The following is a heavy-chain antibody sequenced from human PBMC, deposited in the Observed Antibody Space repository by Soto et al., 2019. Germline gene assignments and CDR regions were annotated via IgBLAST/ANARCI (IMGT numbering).Heavy chain of an antibody. CDR1: GYTFTDNH. D-gene: IGHD6-13*01. Sequence: ASVKVSCKASGYTFTDNHVHWLRRAPGQDFEWMGWINPNSGGTNYAQKFQGRVTMTRDTSISTAYMELSRLRSDDTAVYYCAIISSWHSYFDYWGQGTLVTVSS. V-gene: IGHV1-2*02. CDR2: INPNSGGT. J-gene: IGHJ4*02. CDR3: AIISSWHSYFDY.